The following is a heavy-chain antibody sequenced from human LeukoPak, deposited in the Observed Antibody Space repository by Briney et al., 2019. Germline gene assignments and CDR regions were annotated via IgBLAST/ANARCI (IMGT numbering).Heavy chain of an antibody. CDR1: GFTFDDYG. Sequence: GGSLRLSCAASGFTFDDYGMSWVRQAPGKGLEWVSGINWNGGSTGYADSVKGRFTISRDNAKNSLCLQMNSLRAEDTALYYCARAFKYSMSSYYFDYWGQGTLVTVSS. D-gene: IGHD2-21*01. J-gene: IGHJ4*02. CDR2: INWNGGST. CDR3: ARAFKYSMSSYYFDY. V-gene: IGHV3-20*04.